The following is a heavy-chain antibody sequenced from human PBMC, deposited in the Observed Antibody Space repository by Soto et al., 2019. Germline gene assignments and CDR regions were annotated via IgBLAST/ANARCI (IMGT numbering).Heavy chain of an antibody. Sequence: QVQLVQSGAEVKKPGASVKVSCKASGYTFTSYGINWVRQAPGQGLEWMGWISGYSGNTNDAQKLQGRVITPTNTSTRTAYTVLMSLRCDETFLYYWTRECGYSYEYYVDYWGQGTLVTGSS. J-gene: IGHJ4*02. CDR2: ISGYSGNT. V-gene: IGHV1-18*01. D-gene: IGHD5-18*01. CDR3: TRECGYSYEYYVDY. CDR1: GYTFTSYG.